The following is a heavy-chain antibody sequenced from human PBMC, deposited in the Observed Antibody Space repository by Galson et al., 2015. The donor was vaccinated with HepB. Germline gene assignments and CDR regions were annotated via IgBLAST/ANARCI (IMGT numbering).Heavy chain of an antibody. Sequence: SLRLSCAASGFTFSSYWMSWVRQAPGKGLEWVAVISYDGSNKYYADSVKGRFTISRDNSKNTLYLQMNSLRAEDTAVYYCARGGYEGGYGMDVWGQGTTVTVSS. D-gene: IGHD5-12*01. CDR1: GFTFSSYW. J-gene: IGHJ6*02. V-gene: IGHV3-30-3*01. CDR2: ISYDGSNK. CDR3: ARGGYEGGYGMDV.